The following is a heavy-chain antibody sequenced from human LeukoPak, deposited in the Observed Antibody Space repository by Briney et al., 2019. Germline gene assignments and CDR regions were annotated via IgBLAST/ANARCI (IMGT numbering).Heavy chain of an antibody. CDR3: VTAAGLGVYYFDY. CDR1: GFPFSSYS. CDR2: ISSSSSYI. D-gene: IGHD6-13*01. Sequence: GSLRLSCAASGFPFSSYSMNWVRQAPGKGLEWVSSISSSSSYIYYADSVKGRFTISRDNAKNSLYLQMNSLRAEDTAVYYCVTAAGLGVYYFDYWGQGTLVTVSS. J-gene: IGHJ4*02. V-gene: IGHV3-21*01.